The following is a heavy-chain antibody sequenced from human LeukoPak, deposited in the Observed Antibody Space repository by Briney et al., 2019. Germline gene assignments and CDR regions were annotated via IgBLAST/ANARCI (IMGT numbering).Heavy chain of an antibody. CDR1: GGSISSGGYS. Sequence: SETLSLTCAVSGGSISSGGYSWSWLRQPPGKGLEWIGYIYHSGSTYYNPSLKSRVTISVDRSKNQFSLKLSSVTAADTAVYYCARGRDYDFWSGYPSFDYWGQGTLVTVSS. CDR2: IYHSGST. V-gene: IGHV4-30-2*01. CDR3: ARGRDYDFWSGYPSFDY. D-gene: IGHD3-3*01. J-gene: IGHJ4*02.